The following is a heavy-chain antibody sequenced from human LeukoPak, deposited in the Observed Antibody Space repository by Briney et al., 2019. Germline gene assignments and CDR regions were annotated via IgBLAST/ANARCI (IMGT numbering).Heavy chain of an antibody. CDR2: IYWNDDK. D-gene: IGHD2-2*01. J-gene: IGHJ5*02. V-gene: IGHV2-5*01. CDR3: ARGTYCSSTSCSYNWFDP. Sequence: SGPTLVNPTQTLTLTCTFSGFSLSTSGVGVGWIRQPPGKALEWLALIYWNDDKRYSPSLKSRLTITKDTSKNQVVLTMTNMDPVDTATYYCARGTYCSSTSCSYNWFDPWGQGTLVTVSS. CDR1: GFSLSTSGVG.